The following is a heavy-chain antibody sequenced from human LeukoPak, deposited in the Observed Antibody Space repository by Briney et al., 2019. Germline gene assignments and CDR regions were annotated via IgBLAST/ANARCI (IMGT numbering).Heavy chain of an antibody. CDR2: INPNSGGT. Sequence: GASVKVSCKASGYTFTGYYMHWVRQAPGQGLEWMGWINPNSGGTNYAQKFQGRVTMTRDTSISTAYMELSRLRSDDTAVYYCARDYGSSWFNWFDPWGQGTLVTVSS. V-gene: IGHV1-2*02. CDR3: ARDYGSSWFNWFDP. J-gene: IGHJ5*02. D-gene: IGHD6-13*01. CDR1: GYTFTGYY.